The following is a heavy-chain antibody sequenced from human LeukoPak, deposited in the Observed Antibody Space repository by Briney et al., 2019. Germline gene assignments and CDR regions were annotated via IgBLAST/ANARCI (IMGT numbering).Heavy chain of an antibody. Sequence: SQTLSLTCAVSGGSISSGGYSWSWIRQPPGKGLEWIGYIYHSGSTYYNPSLKSRVTISVDRSKNQFSLKLSSVTAADTAVYYCARTRWAFDIWGRGTMVTVSS. CDR2: IYHSGST. V-gene: IGHV4-30-2*01. J-gene: IGHJ3*02. CDR1: GGSISSGGYS. CDR3: ARTRWAFDI.